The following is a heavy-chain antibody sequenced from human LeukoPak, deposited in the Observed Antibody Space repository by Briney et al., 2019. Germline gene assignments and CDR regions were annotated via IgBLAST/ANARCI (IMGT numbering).Heavy chain of an antibody. CDR1: GGSISSSNW. CDR2: IYHSGST. Sequence: SETLSLTCAVSGGSISSSNWWSWVRQPPGKGLEWIGEIYHSGSTYYNPSLKSRVTISVDRSKNQFSLKLSSVTAADTAVYYCARDSYSSSSLDYWGQGTLVTVSS. D-gene: IGHD6-13*01. J-gene: IGHJ4*02. CDR3: ARDSYSSSSLDY. V-gene: IGHV4-4*02.